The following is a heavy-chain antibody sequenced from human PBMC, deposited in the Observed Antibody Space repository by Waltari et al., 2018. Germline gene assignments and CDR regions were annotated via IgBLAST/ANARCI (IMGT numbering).Heavy chain of an antibody. Sequence: QLQLQESGPGLVKPSETLSLTCTVSGGSISSSSYYWGWIRQPPGKGLEWIGSIYYSGSTYYTLYLKSRVTISVDTSKNQFSLKLSSVTAADTAVYYCARVGVTMIVVKYGMDVWGQGTTVTVSS. V-gene: IGHV4-39*07. J-gene: IGHJ6*02. CDR2: IYYSGST. CDR1: GGSISSSSYY. CDR3: ARVGVTMIVVKYGMDV. D-gene: IGHD3-22*01.